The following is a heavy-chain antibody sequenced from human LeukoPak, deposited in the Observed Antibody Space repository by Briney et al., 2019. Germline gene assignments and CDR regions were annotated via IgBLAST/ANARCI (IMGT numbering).Heavy chain of an antibody. D-gene: IGHD1-1*01. CDR3: ARLFDGVTTFDY. J-gene: IGHJ4*02. CDR1: GFTFSSYN. V-gene: IGHV3-21*01. Sequence: GGSLRLSCAASGFTFSSYNMNWVRQAPGKGLEWVSSITSSSSYIYYADSVKGRFTISRDNARKSLFLQMNSLRAEDTAVYYCARLFDGVTTFDYWGQGALVTVSS. CDR2: ITSSSSYI.